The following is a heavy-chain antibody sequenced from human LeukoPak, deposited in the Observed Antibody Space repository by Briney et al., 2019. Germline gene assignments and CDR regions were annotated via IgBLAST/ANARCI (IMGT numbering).Heavy chain of an antibody. V-gene: IGHV4-39*07. Sequence: PSETLSLTCTVSDGSISSGSYYWGWIRQPPGKGLEWIANIHYSGITYYNPSLKSRVTISVDTSKNQFSLKLSSVTAADTAVYYCASRYYDSSGYFDYWGQGTLVTVSS. CDR3: ASRYYDSSGYFDY. CDR1: DGSISSGSYY. J-gene: IGHJ4*02. CDR2: IHYSGIT. D-gene: IGHD3-22*01.